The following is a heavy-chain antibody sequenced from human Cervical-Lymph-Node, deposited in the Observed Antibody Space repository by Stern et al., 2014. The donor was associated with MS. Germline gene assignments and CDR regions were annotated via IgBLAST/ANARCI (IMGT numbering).Heavy chain of an antibody. CDR2: LFTRWSS. CDR3: AREDYDGSGHPYYYGLDV. Sequence: QVQLQESGPGLVKPSQTLSLTCTVSGGSIASSSYYWSWIRQPAGQGLEWIGRLFTRWSSNDNPPSQSQITFQVDPSKNHFSLRLSSVTAADTAVYYCAREDYDGSGHPYYYGLDVWGQGTTVTVSS. J-gene: IGHJ6*02. D-gene: IGHD3-22*01. CDR1: GGSIASSSYY. V-gene: IGHV4-61*02.